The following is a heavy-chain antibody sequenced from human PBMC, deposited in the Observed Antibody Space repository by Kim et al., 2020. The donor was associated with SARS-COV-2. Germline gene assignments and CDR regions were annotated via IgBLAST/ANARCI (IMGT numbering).Heavy chain of an antibody. D-gene: IGHD6-13*01. CDR3: ARDGIVSYTGSWDY. CDR2: IREGGSVK. Sequence: GGSLRLSCAVYGFTFRSYWMSWVRQAPGKGLEWVANIREGGSVKQYVDSVKGRFTISRDNARNSLYLQMNSLRADDTAVYYCARDGIVSYTGSWDYWGPGALVTVSS. V-gene: IGHV3-7*03. J-gene: IGHJ4*02. CDR1: GFTFRSYW.